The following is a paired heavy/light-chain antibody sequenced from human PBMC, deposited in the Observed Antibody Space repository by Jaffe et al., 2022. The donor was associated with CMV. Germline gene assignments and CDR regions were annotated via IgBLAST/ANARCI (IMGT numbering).Light chain of an antibody. CDR2: GNN. CDR3: QSYDSSLSGSL. Sequence: QSVLTQPPSVSGAPGQRVTISCTGSSSNIGAGYAVHWYQHLPGTAPKVLIYGNNNRPSGVPDRFSGSKSGTSASLAITGLQAEDEADYYCQSYDSSLSGSLFGGGTKLTVL. J-gene: IGLJ2*01. CDR1: SSNIGAGYA. V-gene: IGLV1-40*01.
Heavy chain of an antibody. CDR3: ARNLAVAGTPSYYFDY. V-gene: IGHV5-51*01. CDR2: ISPGDSDT. D-gene: IGHD6-19*01. J-gene: IGHJ4*02. CDR1: GYSFSTYY. Sequence: EVQLVQPRAEVKKPGESLKISCKASGYSFSTYYIAWVRQMPGKGLEWMGIISPGDSDTRYSPSFQGQVTMSADESSSTAYLQWSSLKASDTAIYFCARNLAVAGTPSYYFDYWGQGTLVTVSS.